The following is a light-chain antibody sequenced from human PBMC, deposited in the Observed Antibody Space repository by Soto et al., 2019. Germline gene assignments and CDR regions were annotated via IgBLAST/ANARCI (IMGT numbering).Light chain of an antibody. CDR3: SSYTSSSTLDYV. CDR2: EVT. CDR1: SSDIGGYNY. V-gene: IGLV2-14*01. Sequence: QSALTQPASVSGSPGQSITISCTGTSSDIGGYNYVSWYQHHPGKAPKLMIYEVTNRPSGVSSRFSGSKSGNRASLTISGLLAEDEADYYCSSYTSSSTLDYVFGTGTKVTLL. J-gene: IGLJ1*01.